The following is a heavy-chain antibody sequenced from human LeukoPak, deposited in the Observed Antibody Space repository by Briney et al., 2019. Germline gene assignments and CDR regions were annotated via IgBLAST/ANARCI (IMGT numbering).Heavy chain of an antibody. Sequence: SETLSLTCAVYGGSFSGYYWSWIRQPPGKGLEWIGYIYYSGSTNYNPSLKSRVTISVDTSKNQFSLKLSSVTAADTAVYYCARHRARVYYYDSSGYLEYWGQGTLVTVSS. J-gene: IGHJ4*02. D-gene: IGHD3-22*01. CDR2: IYYSGST. CDR3: ARHRARVYYYDSSGYLEY. V-gene: IGHV4-59*08. CDR1: GGSFSGYY.